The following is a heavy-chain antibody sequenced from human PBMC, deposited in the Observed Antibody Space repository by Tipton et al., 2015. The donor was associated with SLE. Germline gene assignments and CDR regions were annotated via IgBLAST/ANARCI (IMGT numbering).Heavy chain of an antibody. CDR2: INPNDGRS. Sequence: QSGPEVKKPGASVKVSCKASGYTFTSYWMHWVRQAPGQGLEWMGIINPNDGRSTYAQKFQGRVTVTRDTSTSTIYMEMSRLRSDDTAMYYCARGRWLQYDAFDIWGQGTMVTVSS. CDR1: GYTFTSYW. J-gene: IGHJ3*02. D-gene: IGHD5-24*01. V-gene: IGHV1-46*01. CDR3: ARGRWLQYDAFDI.